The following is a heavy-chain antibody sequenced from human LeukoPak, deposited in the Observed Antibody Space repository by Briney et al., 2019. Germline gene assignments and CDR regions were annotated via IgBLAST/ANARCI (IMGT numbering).Heavy chain of an antibody. D-gene: IGHD5-12*01. Sequence: SETLSLTCTVSGYSISSGYYWGWIRQPPGKGLEWIGSIYHSGSTYYNPSLKSRVTISVDTSKNQFSLKLSSVTAADTAVYYCARVSRDEGLPFDYWGQGTLVTVSS. CDR1: GYSISSGYY. V-gene: IGHV4-38-2*02. CDR2: IYHSGST. CDR3: ARVSRDEGLPFDY. J-gene: IGHJ4*02.